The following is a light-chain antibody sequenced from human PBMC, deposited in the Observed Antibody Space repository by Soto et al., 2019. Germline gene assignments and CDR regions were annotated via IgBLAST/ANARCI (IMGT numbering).Light chain of an antibody. CDR1: SSDVGAYNY. CDR2: EVS. CDR3: CSFTSITTYV. J-gene: IGLJ1*01. V-gene: IGLV2-14*01. Sequence: QSALTQPASVSGSLGQSITISCTGTSSDVGAYNYVSWYQQQPGKAPKLMISEVSNRPSGVSNRCSGSKSGNTASLIISGLQAEDEADYYCCSFTSITTYVFGTGTKVTVL.